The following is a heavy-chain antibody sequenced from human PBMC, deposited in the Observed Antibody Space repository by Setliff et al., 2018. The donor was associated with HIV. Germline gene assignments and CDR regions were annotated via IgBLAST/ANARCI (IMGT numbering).Heavy chain of an antibody. V-gene: IGHV4-39*01. CDR1: GGSISSSSYY. D-gene: IGHD3-16*01. J-gene: IGHJ4*02. CDR3: ARPTLGIGGRSMFDY. CDR2: IHFSGST. Sequence: SETLSLTCTVSGGSISSSSYYWGWISQPPGKGLEWIGNIHFSGSTYSNPSLKSRVIISVDRPQNQFSLTLISVTAADTAVYYCARPTLGIGGRSMFDYWGQGILVTVSS.